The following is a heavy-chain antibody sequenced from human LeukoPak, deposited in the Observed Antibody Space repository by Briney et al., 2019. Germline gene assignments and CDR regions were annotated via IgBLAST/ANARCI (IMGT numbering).Heavy chain of an antibody. CDR1: GFTFSNYA. CDR2: ISGSGGST. D-gene: IGHD2-15*01. Sequence: GGSLRLSCAASGFTFSNYAMNWVRQAPGKGLEWVSGISGSGGSTYYADSVEGRFTISRDNSKSTLYLQMNSLRAEDTAVYYCAKGNVVVIAGGYYLDYWGQGTLVTVSS. V-gene: IGHV3-23*01. J-gene: IGHJ4*02. CDR3: AKGNVVVIAGGYYLDY.